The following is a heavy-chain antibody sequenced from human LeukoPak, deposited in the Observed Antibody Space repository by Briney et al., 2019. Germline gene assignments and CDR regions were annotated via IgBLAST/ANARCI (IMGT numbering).Heavy chain of an antibody. J-gene: IGHJ4*02. CDR3: ARAQYCSGGSCYGYSGLDY. V-gene: IGHV4-4*02. D-gene: IGHD2-15*01. CDR2: IYLRGNT. CDR1: GGSISSSNW. Sequence: PSETLSLTCAISGGSISSSNWWTWVCQPPGKGLEWVGEIYLRGNTNYNPSLKSRVTISVDTSKNQFSLKLSSVTAADTAVYYCARAQYCSGGSCYGYSGLDYWGQGTLVTVSS.